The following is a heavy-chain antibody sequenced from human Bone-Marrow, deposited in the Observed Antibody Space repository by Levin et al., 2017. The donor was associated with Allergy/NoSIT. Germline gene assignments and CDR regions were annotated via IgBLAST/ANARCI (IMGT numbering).Heavy chain of an antibody. CDR2: ISSRSSHI. D-gene: IGHD6-19*01. Sequence: GASVKVSCAASGFAFSDYDMTWVRQAPGKGLEWVSSISSRSSHIYYADSVKGRFTVSRDNAKNSLYVQMNSLRVDDTAVYYCARASGTGPRLYSFDYWGQGALLTVSS. CDR1: GFAFSDYD. CDR3: ARASGTGPRLYSFDY. V-gene: IGHV3-21*01. J-gene: IGHJ4*02.